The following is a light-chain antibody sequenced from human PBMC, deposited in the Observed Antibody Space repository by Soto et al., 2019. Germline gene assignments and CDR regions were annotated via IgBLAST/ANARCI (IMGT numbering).Light chain of an antibody. J-gene: IGLJ1*01. V-gene: IGLV4-69*01. CDR2: LNSDGSH. Sequence: QPALTQSPSASASLGASVKLTCTLSSGHSSYAIAWHQQQPEKGPRYLMKLNSDGSHSKGDGIPDRFSGSSSGAERYLTISSLQSEDEADYYCQTWGTGDVFGTGTKLTVL. CDR1: SGHSSYA. CDR3: QTWGTGDV.